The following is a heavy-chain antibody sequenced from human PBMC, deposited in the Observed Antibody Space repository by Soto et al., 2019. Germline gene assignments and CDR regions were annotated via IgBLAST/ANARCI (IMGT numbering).Heavy chain of an antibody. CDR1: GGSISSADYY. CDR3: ARALVATRDFDY. CDR2: YSGSP. J-gene: IGHJ4*02. V-gene: IGHV4-30-4*01. Sequence: QVQLQESGPGLVKPSQTLSLTCTVSGGSISSADYYWSWIRQPPGKGLEWIGYSGSPYYNPSPKTPVTMPVDTSKNQFSLKLSSVTAADTAVYYCARALVATRDFDYWGQGTLVTVSS. D-gene: IGHD5-12*01.